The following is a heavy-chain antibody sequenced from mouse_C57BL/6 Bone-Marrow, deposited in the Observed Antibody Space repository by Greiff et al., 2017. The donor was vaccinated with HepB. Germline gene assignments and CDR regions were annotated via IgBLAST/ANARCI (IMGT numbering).Heavy chain of an antibody. Sequence: QVQLKQPGAELVKPGASVKMSCKASGYTFTSYWITWVKQRPGQGLEWIGDIYPGSGSTNYNEKFKSKATLTVDTSSSTAYMQLSSLTSEDSAVYYCARSVYYDYDRAYWGQGTLVTVSA. V-gene: IGHV1-55*01. D-gene: IGHD2-4*01. CDR1: GYTFTSYW. CDR3: ARSVYYDYDRAY. CDR2: IYPGSGST. J-gene: IGHJ3*01.